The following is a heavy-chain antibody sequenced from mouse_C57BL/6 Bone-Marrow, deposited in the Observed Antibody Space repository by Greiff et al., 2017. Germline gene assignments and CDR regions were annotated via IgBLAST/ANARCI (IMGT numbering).Heavy chain of an antibody. J-gene: IGHJ2*01. V-gene: IGHV7-1*01. CDR1: GFTFSDFY. CDR2: SRNKANDYTT. D-gene: IGHD3-1*01. CDR3: ASDGQFGDFDY. Sequence: EVNVVESGGGLVQSGRSLRLSCATSGFTFSDFYMEWVRQAPGKGLEWIAASRNKANDYTTEYSASVKGRFIVSRDTSQSILYLQMNALRAEDTAIYYCASDGQFGDFDYWGQGTTLTVSS.